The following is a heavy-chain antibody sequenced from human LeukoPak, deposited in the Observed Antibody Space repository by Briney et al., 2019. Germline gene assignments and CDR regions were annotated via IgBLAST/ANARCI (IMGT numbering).Heavy chain of an antibody. V-gene: IGHV1-18*01. CDR3: ARPQGPYDRSGYYGY. J-gene: IGHJ4*02. Sequence: ASVKVSCKASGYTFTSYGISWVRQAPGQGLEWMGWISAYNGNTNYAQKLQGRVTMTTDTSTSTAYMELRSLRSDDTAVYYCARPQGPYDRSGYYGYWGQGTLVTVSS. CDR2: ISAYNGNT. CDR1: GYTFTSYG. D-gene: IGHD3-22*01.